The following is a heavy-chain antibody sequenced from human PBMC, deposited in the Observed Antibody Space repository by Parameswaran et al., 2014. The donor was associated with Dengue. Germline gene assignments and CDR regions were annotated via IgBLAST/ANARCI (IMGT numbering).Heavy chain of an antibody. CDR2: ISSSGSTI. Sequence: GGSLRLSCAASGFTFSSYEMNWVRQAPGKGLEWVSYISSSGSTIYYADSVKGRFTISRDSAKNSLYLQMNSLRAEDTAVYYCARGGIAAYYYYMDVWGQGTTVTVSS. V-gene: IGHV3-48*03. J-gene: IGHJ6*03. CDR1: GFTFSSYE. D-gene: IGHD6-13*01. CDR3: ARGGIAAYYYYMDV.